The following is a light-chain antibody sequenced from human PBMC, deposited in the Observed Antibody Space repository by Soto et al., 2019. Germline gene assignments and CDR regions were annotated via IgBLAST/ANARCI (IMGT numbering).Light chain of an antibody. CDR3: QQYNNWPPGT. J-gene: IGKJ2*02. CDR2: GAS. CDR1: QSVNSN. Sequence: EIVLTQSPGTLSLSPGEGATLSCRASQSVNSNLAWYQLKPGQAPRLLIYGASTRATGIPARISGSGSGTEFTLTISSLQSEDFAVYFCQQYNNWPPGTFGQGTKLQIK. V-gene: IGKV3-15*01.